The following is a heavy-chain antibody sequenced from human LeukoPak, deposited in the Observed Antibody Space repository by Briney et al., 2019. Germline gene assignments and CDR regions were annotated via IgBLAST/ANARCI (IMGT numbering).Heavy chain of an antibody. V-gene: IGHV3-30*14. Sequence: PGRSLRLSCAASGFTFSSYAMHWVRQAPGKGLEWVAVISYDGSNKYYADSVKGRFTISRDSSKNTLYLQMNNLRAEDTAVYYCARDRRDGYNSWSYYFDYWGQGSLVTVSS. CDR2: ISYDGSNK. CDR3: ARDRRDGYNSWSYYFDY. D-gene: IGHD5-24*01. CDR1: GFTFSSYA. J-gene: IGHJ4*02.